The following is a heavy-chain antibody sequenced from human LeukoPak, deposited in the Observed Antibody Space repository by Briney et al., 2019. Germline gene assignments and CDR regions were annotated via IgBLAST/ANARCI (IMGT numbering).Heavy chain of an antibody. D-gene: IGHD4-17*01. J-gene: IGHJ4*02. Sequence: GGSLRLSCAASGFTFSDYYMSGIRQAPGKGLEWVSYISGSGHYTYSADSVKGRFTISRDNGRNSVILQMYSLTAEDTAVYYCARGGVNAVTTAVDYWGQGIQVTVSS. CDR1: GFTFSDYY. CDR3: ARGGVNAVTTAVDY. CDR2: ISGSGHYT. V-gene: IGHV3-11*05.